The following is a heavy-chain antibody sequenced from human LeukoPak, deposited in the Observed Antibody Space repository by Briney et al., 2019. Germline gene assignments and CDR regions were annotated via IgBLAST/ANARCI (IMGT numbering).Heavy chain of an antibody. D-gene: IGHD5-18*01. Sequence: PSETLSLTCNVTDGSISPYYWSWIRQPPGKGLEWIGYIYFSGNTKFSPSLKSRVSISLDTSKNQFSLRLSSVTAADTAVYFCARHETAMVNRWYFDLWGRGSLVAVCS. V-gene: IGHV4-59*08. J-gene: IGHJ2*01. CDR1: DGSISPYY. CDR2: IYFSGNT. CDR3: ARHETAMVNRWYFDL.